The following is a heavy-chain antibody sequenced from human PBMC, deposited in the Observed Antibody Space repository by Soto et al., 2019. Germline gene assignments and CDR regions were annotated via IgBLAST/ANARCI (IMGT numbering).Heavy chain of an antibody. D-gene: IGHD6-13*01. CDR3: AREGQPAAGTTPHN. Sequence: GGSLRLSCAASGFSFSSYAMHWVRQAPGKGLEWVAVISYDGGKKYYADSVKGWFTISRDNSQNTLYVEMTSLSAEDTAVYYCAREGQPAAGTTPHNWGQGTLVTVSS. V-gene: IGHV3-30*04. CDR1: GFSFSSYA. CDR2: ISYDGGKK. J-gene: IGHJ4*02.